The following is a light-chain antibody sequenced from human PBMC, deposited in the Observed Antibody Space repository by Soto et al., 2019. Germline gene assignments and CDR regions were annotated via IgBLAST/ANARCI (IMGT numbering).Light chain of an antibody. CDR3: QSFDSSLSVV. Sequence: QAVVTQPPSVSGAPGQRVTISCTGSSSNIGAGYDVHWYQQLPGTAPKLLTYDNTNRPSGVPDRFAGSKSGTAASLAITGLQAEDEAGYYCQSFDSSLSVVFGGGTKLTVL. V-gene: IGLV1-40*01. CDR2: DNT. J-gene: IGLJ3*02. CDR1: SSNIGAGYD.